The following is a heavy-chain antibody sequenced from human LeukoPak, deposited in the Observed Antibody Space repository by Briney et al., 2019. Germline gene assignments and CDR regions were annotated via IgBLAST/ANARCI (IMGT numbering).Heavy chain of an antibody. V-gene: IGHV1-18*01. J-gene: IGHJ4*02. CDR3: ARGGRRITMVRGEKELDY. Sequence: ASVKVSCKASGYTFTSYGISWVRQAPGQGLEWMGWISAYNSNTNYAQKLQGRVTMTTDTSTSTAYMELRSLRSDDTAVYYCARGGRRITMVRGEKELDYWGQGTLVTVSS. D-gene: IGHD3-10*01. CDR2: ISAYNSNT. CDR1: GYTFTSYG.